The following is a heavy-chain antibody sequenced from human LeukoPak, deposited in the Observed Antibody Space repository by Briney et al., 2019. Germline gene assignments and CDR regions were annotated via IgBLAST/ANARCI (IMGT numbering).Heavy chain of an antibody. Sequence: GGSLRLSCAASGFTFSSYSMNWVRQAPGKGLEWVSSISSSSSYIYYADSVKGRFTISRNNAKNSLYLQMNSLRAEDTAVYYCARDAGYGDYLSFQHWGQGTLVTVSS. CDR2: ISSSSSYI. CDR1: GFTFSSYS. J-gene: IGHJ1*01. V-gene: IGHV3-21*01. D-gene: IGHD4-17*01. CDR3: ARDAGYGDYLSFQH.